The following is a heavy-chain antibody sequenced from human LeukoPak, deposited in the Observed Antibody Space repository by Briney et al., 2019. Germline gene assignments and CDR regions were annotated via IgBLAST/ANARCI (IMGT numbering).Heavy chain of an antibody. D-gene: IGHD6-19*01. CDR2: ISWNSGSI. J-gene: IGHJ4*02. CDR3: AKATKWDWYRSGWYVDY. Sequence: GGSLRLSCAASGFTFDDYAMHWVRQAAGKGLEWVSGISWNSGSIGYADSVKGRFTISRDNGKNSLYLQMNSLRAEDTALYYCAKATKWDWYRSGWYVDYWGQGTLVTVSS. CDR1: GFTFDDYA. V-gene: IGHV3-9*01.